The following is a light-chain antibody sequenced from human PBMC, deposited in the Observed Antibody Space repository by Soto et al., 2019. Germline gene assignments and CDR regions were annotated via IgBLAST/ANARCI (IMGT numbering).Light chain of an antibody. CDR1: QGISSY. CDR2: AAS. CDR3: QQYYSYPRT. V-gene: IGKV1-8*01. Sequence: AIRMTQSPSSFSASTGDRVTITCRASQGISSYLAWYQQKPGKAPKLLIYAASTLQSGVPSRFSGSGSGTDXXXTISCLXSEDFATYYCQQYYSYPRTFGQGTKVEIK. J-gene: IGKJ1*01.